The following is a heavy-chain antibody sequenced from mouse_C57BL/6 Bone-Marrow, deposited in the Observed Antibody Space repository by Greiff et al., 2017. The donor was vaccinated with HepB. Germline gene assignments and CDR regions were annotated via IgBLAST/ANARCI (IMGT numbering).Heavy chain of an antibody. D-gene: IGHD1-1*01. V-gene: IGHV1-5*01. CDR2: IYPGNSDT. Sequence: VQLQQSGTVLARPGASVKMSCKTSGYTFTSYWMHWVKQRPGQGLEWIGAIYPGNSDTSYNQKFKGKAKLTAVTSASTAYMALSSLTNEDSAVYYCTRDYGSSYWYFDVWGTGTTVTVSS. CDR3: TRDYGSSYWYFDV. J-gene: IGHJ1*03. CDR1: GYTFTSYW.